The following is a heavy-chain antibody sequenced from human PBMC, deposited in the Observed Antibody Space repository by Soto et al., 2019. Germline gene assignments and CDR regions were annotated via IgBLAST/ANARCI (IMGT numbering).Heavy chain of an antibody. D-gene: IGHD2-2*01. Sequence: GGSLRLSCAASGFTFSSYSMHGVRQAPGKGLERGAVIWYDGSNKYYEDSEKSRYTISRDNSKNTLYLKMNSLRAEDTAVYYCAREYFSSSCYFFGYWGQGTLVTVSS. J-gene: IGHJ4*02. V-gene: IGHV3-33*01. CDR3: AREYFSSSCYFFGY. CDR1: GFTFSSYS. CDR2: IWYDGSNK.